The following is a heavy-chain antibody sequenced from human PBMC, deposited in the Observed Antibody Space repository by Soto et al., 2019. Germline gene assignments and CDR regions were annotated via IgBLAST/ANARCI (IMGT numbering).Heavy chain of an antibody. Sequence: GASVKVSCKASGGTFSSYAISWVRQAPGQGLEWMGGIIPIFGTANYAQKFQGRVTITADESTSTAYMELSSLRSEDTAVYYCARNVVVVPAAHTSPKDNWFDPWGQGTLVTVSS. CDR1: GGTFSSYA. CDR3: ARNVVVVPAAHTSPKDNWFDP. D-gene: IGHD2-2*01. V-gene: IGHV1-69*13. J-gene: IGHJ5*02. CDR2: IIPIFGTA.